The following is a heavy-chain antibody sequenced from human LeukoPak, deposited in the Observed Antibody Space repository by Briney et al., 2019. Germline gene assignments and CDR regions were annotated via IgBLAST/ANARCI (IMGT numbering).Heavy chain of an antibody. V-gene: IGHV1-69*13. J-gene: IGHJ5*02. D-gene: IGHD6-13*01. CDR3: ARDHRLQLENWFDP. CDR2: ITPISGTA. Sequence: SVKVSCKASGGTFSSYAFNWVRQAPGQGLEWMGGITPISGTAKYAQKFQGRVTITADESTSTAYMELSSLRSEDTAVYYCARDHRLQLENWFDPWGQGTLVTVSS. CDR1: GGTFSSYA.